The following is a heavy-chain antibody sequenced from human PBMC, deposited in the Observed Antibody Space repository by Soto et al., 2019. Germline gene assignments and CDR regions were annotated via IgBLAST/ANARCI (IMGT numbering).Heavy chain of an antibody. D-gene: IGHD4-17*01. Sequence: PGGSLRLSCASSGFTFSSYWMILVRQAPGKGLEWVANIKQDGSEKYYVDSVKGRFTISRDNAKNSLYLQMNSLRAEDTAVYYCARVIRPRVFDYWGQGTLVTVSS. CDR2: IKQDGSEK. CDR1: GFTFSSYW. CDR3: ARVIRPRVFDY. J-gene: IGHJ4*02. V-gene: IGHV3-7*05.